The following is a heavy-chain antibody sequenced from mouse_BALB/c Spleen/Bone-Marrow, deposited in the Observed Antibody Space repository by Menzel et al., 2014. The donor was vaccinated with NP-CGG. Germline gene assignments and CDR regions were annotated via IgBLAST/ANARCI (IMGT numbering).Heavy chain of an antibody. CDR1: GYTFTDYW. V-gene: IGHV1-69*01. J-gene: IGHJ2*01. CDR2: IDTSDSYT. D-gene: IGHD2-2*01. Sequence: LVESGAELVMPGASVKMSCKASGYTFTDYWMHWVKQRPGQGLEWIGAIDTSDSYTSYNQKFKGKATLTVDESSSTAYMQLSSLTSEDSAVYYCAREGYGYQDFDYWGQGTTLTVSS. CDR3: AREGYGYQDFDY.